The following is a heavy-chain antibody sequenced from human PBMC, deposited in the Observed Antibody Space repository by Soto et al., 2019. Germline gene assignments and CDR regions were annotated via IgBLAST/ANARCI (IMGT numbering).Heavy chain of an antibody. V-gene: IGHV4-61*01. Sequence: QVQLQESGPGLVKPSETLSLTRTVSGGSVSSGSYYWGWIRQPPGKGLEWIGYIYHSGSTNYNPSLKSRVTTSVDTSKNQLSLSLTSVTAADTAVYYCARLSAAWFDPWGQGTLVTVAS. D-gene: IGHD6-19*01. CDR1: GGSVSSGSYY. CDR2: IYHSGST. CDR3: ARLSAAWFDP. J-gene: IGHJ5*02.